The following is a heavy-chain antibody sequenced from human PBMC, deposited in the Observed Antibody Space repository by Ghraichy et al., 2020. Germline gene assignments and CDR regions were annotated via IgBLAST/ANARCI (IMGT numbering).Heavy chain of an antibody. Sequence: GGSLRLSCAASGFSFSNYWMSWVRQAPGKGLEWVANIKEDGSEKIYVDSVKGRFTIFRDNAENALSLKMNSLGAEDTAVYYCARDPYHSAYGAFDVWGQGTMVTVSS. J-gene: IGHJ3*01. CDR1: GFSFSNYW. V-gene: IGHV3-7*03. CDR2: IKEDGSEK. D-gene: IGHD3-22*01. CDR3: ARDPYHSAYGAFDV.